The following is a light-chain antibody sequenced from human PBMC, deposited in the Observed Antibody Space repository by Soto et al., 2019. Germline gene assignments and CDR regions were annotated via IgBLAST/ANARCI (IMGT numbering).Light chain of an antibody. Sequence: EIVLTKSPGTLSLSQGARATLSCRASQSVSSSYLAWYQQKPGQAPRLLIHDAFMRATGIPDRFSGSGSGTDFTLTIARLEPEDFAVYYCQQYGDSPRTFGQGTRLEIK. J-gene: IGKJ5*01. CDR2: DAF. CDR1: QSVSSSY. V-gene: IGKV3-20*01. CDR3: QQYGDSPRT.